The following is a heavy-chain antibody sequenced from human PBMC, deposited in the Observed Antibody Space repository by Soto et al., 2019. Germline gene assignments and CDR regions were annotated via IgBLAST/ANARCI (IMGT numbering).Heavy chain of an antibody. CDR1: GGSIRSSTYQ. J-gene: IGHJ4*02. CDR2: AYYSEST. Sequence: QLQLQESGPGLVKPSETLSLTCTVSGGSIRSSTYQWGWLRQPPGRGLEWIGSAYYSESTDYNPSLKSRGAGSVDTSKNQCSLKGTSGTAADTAVYYCARQRNGKVDYWGQGTLGTVSA. V-gene: IGHV4-39*01. D-gene: IGHD1-1*01. CDR3: ARQRNGKVDY.